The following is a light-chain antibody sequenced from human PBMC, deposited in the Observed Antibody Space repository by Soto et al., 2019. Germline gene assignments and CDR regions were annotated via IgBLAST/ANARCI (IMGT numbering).Light chain of an antibody. Sequence: EIVLTQSPGTLSLSPGERATLSCRASQSVRSNYLAWYQQKPGQAPRFLIYDASSRATGIPDRFSGSGFGTVFTLTISRLEPEDFAVYYCQQYGSSPLTFGGGTKVDIK. CDR2: DAS. CDR1: QSVRSNY. V-gene: IGKV3-20*01. J-gene: IGKJ4*01. CDR3: QQYGSSPLT.